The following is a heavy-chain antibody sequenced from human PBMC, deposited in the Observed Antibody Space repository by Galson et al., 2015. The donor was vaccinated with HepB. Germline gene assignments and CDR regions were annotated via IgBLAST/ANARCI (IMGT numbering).Heavy chain of an antibody. Sequence: SVKVSCKASGGSFSPYTMSWVRQAPGQGLEWMGGIIPMYGPANYAQKFQGRVTVTADESTNTAYMELNSLRSEDTAVYYCAGGRHGFSNPYFYYGLDVWGKGATVIVSS. CDR2: IIPMYGPA. V-gene: IGHV1-69*13. CDR1: GGSFSPYT. D-gene: IGHD4-11*01. J-gene: IGHJ6*04. CDR3: AGGRHGFSNPYFYYGLDV.